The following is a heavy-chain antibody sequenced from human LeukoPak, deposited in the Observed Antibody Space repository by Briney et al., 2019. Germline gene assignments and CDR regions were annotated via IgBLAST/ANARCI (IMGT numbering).Heavy chain of an antibody. CDR1: GASISSHY. J-gene: IGHJ4*02. CDR2: IYYTGST. V-gene: IGHV4-59*11. CDR3: ARGGHYGLDY. D-gene: IGHD3-10*01. Sequence: PSETLSLTCTVSGASISSHYWSWIRQPPGKGLEWIGFIYYTGSTNYNPSLESRVTMSVDTSKNQFSLKLTSVTAADTAVYYCARGGHYGLDYWGQGTLVTVSS.